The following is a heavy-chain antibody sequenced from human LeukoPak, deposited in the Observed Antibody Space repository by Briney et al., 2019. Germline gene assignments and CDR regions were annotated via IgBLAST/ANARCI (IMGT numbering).Heavy chain of an antibody. Sequence: SESLSLTCAVYGGSFSGYYWSWIRQPPGKGLEWIGEINHSGSTKYNPSLKSRVTISVDTSKNQFSLKLSSVNAADTAVYYCARGVVTDQKPKVFDIWGQGTMVTVSS. CDR1: GGSFSGYY. V-gene: IGHV4-34*01. CDR2: INHSGST. CDR3: ARGVVTDQKPKVFDI. D-gene: IGHD2-21*02. J-gene: IGHJ3*02.